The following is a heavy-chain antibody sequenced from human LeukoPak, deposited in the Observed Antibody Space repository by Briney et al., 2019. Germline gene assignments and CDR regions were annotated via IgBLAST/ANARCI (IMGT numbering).Heavy chain of an antibody. CDR3: ARAGRVRYFDWGYYYYMDV. V-gene: IGHV1-18*04. J-gene: IGHJ6*03. D-gene: IGHD3-9*01. CDR2: ISAYNGNT. Sequence: ASVKVSCKASGYTFTGYYIHWVRQAPGQGLEWMGWISAYNGNTNYAQKLQGRVTMTTDTSTSTAYMELRSLRSDDTAVYYCARAGRVRYFDWGYYYYMDVWGKGTTVTISS. CDR1: GYTFTGYY.